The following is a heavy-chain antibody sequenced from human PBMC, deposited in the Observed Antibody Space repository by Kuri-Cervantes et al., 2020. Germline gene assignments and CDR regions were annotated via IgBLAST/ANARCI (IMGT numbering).Heavy chain of an antibody. D-gene: IGHD3-3*01. Sequence: GGSLRLSCAASGISVSNTYMNWVRQAPGKGLEWVSGMNSGGGTNYADSVKGRFTISRDDSKNTLYLQMNSLSAEDTPVYYCVRGPTVFPNWFYPLGKGTLVTVSS. J-gene: IGHJ5*02. CDR2: MNSGGGT. V-gene: IGHV3-66*01. CDR3: VRGPTVFPNWFYP. CDR1: GISVSNTY.